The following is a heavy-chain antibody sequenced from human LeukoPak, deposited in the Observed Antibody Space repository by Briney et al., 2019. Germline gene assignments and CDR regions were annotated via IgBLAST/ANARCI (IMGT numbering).Heavy chain of an antibody. D-gene: IGHD6-25*01. CDR2: IYSGGST. Sequence: GGSLRLSCAASGFTVSSNYMSWVRQAPGKGLEWVSVIYSGGSTYYADSVKGRFTISRDNAKNSLYLQMNSLRAEDTAVYYCANMASGDAFDIWGQGTMVTVSS. J-gene: IGHJ3*02. CDR3: ANMASGDAFDI. CDR1: GFTVSSNY. V-gene: IGHV3-66*01.